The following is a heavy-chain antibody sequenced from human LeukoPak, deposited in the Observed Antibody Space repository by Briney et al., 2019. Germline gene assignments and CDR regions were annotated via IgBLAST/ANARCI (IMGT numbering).Heavy chain of an antibody. D-gene: IGHD2-2*01. CDR2: IREDGSEK. J-gene: IGHJ4*02. CDR1: GFTFSSYW. V-gene: IGHV3-7*01. Sequence: GGSLRLSCAASGFTFSSYWMSWVRQAPGQGLEWVANIREDGSEKYYEDSVKGRFTISRDNAKNSLYLQMNSLRAEDTAVYYCARGRFCSSSSCTSFDYWGQGTLVTVSS. CDR3: ARGRFCSSSSCTSFDY.